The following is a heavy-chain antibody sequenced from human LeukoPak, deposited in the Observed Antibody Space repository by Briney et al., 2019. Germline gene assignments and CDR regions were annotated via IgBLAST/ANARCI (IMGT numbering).Heavy chain of an antibody. CDR2: INGDERSR. Sequence: GGSLRLSCEASGFTFRDYWMHWVRQAPGKGLVWVSRINGDERSRAYADSVKGRFTISRDNSKNTLYLQMNSLRVEDTGTYYCARDRAERNWTYHTLFDSWGQGTPVIDSS. V-gene: IGHV3-74*01. CDR3: ARDRAERNWTYHTLFDS. CDR1: GFTFRDYW. J-gene: IGHJ4*02. D-gene: IGHD1-7*01.